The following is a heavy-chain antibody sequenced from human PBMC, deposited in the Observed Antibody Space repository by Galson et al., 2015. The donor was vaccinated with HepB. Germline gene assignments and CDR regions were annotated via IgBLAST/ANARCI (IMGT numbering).Heavy chain of an antibody. CDR1: GASISSGGYY. V-gene: IGHV4-31*03. CDR3: ARWGEVGAVVVVAFDY. J-gene: IGHJ4*02. Sequence: TLSLTCTVSGASISSGGYYWTWIRQHPGKGLEWIGYIHYTGVTYYNPSLKSRVTISVDTSKNQFSLKLSSVTAADTAVYYCARWGEVGAVVVVAFDYWGQGALVTVSS. CDR2: IHYTGVT. D-gene: IGHD2-15*01.